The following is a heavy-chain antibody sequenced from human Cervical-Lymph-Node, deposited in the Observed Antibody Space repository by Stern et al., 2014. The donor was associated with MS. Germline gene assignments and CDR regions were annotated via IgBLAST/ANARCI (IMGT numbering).Heavy chain of an antibody. CDR2: INTNTGNP. CDR1: GYSFTHFA. V-gene: IGHV7-4-1*02. Sequence: QVQLVQSGSELKKPGASVKVSCKASGYSFTHFALNWVRHAPGQGPQWMGWINTNTGNPSYAQAFTGRFVFSLDTSVSTAYLQISSLKAEDTAVYYCARDPHDYGDRFDYWGQGTLVTVSS. CDR3: ARDPHDYGDRFDY. D-gene: IGHD4-17*01. J-gene: IGHJ4*02.